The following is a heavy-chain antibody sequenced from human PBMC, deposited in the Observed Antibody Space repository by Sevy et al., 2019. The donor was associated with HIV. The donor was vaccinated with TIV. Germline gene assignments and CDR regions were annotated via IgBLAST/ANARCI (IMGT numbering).Heavy chain of an antibody. CDR3: ARSWDYWGQMGY. D-gene: IGHD7-27*01. CDR2: IKQDGSDK. Sequence: GGSLRLSCAASGFTFNNHWMTWVRQAPGKGLEWVANIKQDGSDKYYMESVKGRFNISRDNTKNSQYLQLNSLRAEDTAVYYCARSWDYWGQMGYWGQGTLVTVSS. CDR1: GFTFNNHW. V-gene: IGHV3-7*03. J-gene: IGHJ4*02.